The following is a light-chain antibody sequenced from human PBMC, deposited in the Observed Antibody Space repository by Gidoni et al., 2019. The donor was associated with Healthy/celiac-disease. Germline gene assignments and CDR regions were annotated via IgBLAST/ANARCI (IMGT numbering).Light chain of an antibody. J-gene: IGKJ3*01. CDR1: QSISSY. V-gene: IGKV1-39*01. Sequence: DIQMTQSPSTLSASVGDRVTITCRASQSISSYVNWYQQKPGKAPKLLIYAASRLQSGVPSSFSGSGSGTYFPLTISRQQPDYFATYYCQHSYSTPFTFGPGTKVDIK. CDR2: AAS. CDR3: QHSYSTPFT.